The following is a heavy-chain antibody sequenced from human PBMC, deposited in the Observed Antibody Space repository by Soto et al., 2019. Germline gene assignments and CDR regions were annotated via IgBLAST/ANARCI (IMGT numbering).Heavy chain of an antibody. CDR3: ARVNRGAVAAPDDAFDI. Sequence: GGSLRLSCAASGFTFSSYSMNWVRQAPGKGLEWVSSISSSSSYIYYADSVKGRFTISRDNAKNSLYLQMNSLRAEDTVVYYCARVNRGAVAAPDDAFDIWGQGTMVTVSS. V-gene: IGHV3-21*01. CDR2: ISSSSSYI. CDR1: GFTFSSYS. D-gene: IGHD6-19*01. J-gene: IGHJ3*02.